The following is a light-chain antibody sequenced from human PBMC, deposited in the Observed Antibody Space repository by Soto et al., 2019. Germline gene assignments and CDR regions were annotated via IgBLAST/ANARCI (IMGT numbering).Light chain of an antibody. CDR1: SSDVGGYDQ. J-gene: IGLJ2*01. CDR2: AVT. Sequence: QSALTQPASVSGSPGQSIAISCTGTSSDVGGYDQVSWYQQHPGKAPKLMIYAVTTRPSGVSNRFSGSMSGNTASLTISGLQAEDEADYYCSSYTGSGTFFGGGTKLTVL. CDR3: SSYTGSGTF. V-gene: IGLV2-14*01.